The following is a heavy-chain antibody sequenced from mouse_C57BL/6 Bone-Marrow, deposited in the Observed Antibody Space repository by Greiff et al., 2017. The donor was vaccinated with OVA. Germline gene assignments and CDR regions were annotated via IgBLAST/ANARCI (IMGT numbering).Heavy chain of an antibody. V-gene: IGHV5-6*02. Sequence: EVKLEESGGDLVKPGGSLKLSCAASGFTFSSYGMSWVRQTPDKRLEWVATISSGGSYTYYPDSVKGRFTISRDNAKNTLYLQMSSLKSEDTAMYYCARRGTTVVAKGYWYFDVWGTGTTVTVSS. CDR1: GFTFSSYG. J-gene: IGHJ1*03. CDR2: ISSGGSYT. D-gene: IGHD1-1*01. CDR3: ARRGTTVVAKGYWYFDV.